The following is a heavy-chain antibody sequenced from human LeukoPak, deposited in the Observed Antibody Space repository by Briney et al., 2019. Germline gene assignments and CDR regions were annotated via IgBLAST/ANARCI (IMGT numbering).Heavy chain of an antibody. V-gene: IGHV3-30*04. Sequence: GGSLRLSCAASGFTFSSYAMHWVRQAPGKGLEWVAAISYDGNNKYYGDSVKGRFTISRDNSKKTLYLQMNSLRAEDTAVYYCARGPGFGIGMIVVVTKGHFDYWGQGTLVTVSS. J-gene: IGHJ4*02. D-gene: IGHD3-22*01. CDR1: GFTFSSYA. CDR2: ISYDGNNK. CDR3: ARGPGFGIGMIVVVTKGHFDY.